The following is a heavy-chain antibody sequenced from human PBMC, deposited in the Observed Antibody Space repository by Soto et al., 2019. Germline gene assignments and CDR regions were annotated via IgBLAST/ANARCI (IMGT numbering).Heavy chain of an antibody. CDR3: AGLYGSGNPYYYYYMDV. J-gene: IGHJ6*03. CDR1: GGSFSGYY. Sequence: SGTLSLTCAVYGGSFSGYYWSWIRPPPGKGLEWIGEINHSGSTNYKPSLKSRVTISVDTSKNLFSLKLSSVTAADTAVYYCAGLYGSGNPYYYYYMDVWGKGTTVTVSS. D-gene: IGHD3-10*01. CDR2: INHSGST. V-gene: IGHV4-34*01.